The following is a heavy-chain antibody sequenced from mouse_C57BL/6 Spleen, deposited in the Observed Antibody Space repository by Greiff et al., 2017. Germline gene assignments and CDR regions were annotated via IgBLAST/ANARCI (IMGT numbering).Heavy chain of an antibody. CDR2: INPGSGGT. J-gene: IGHJ2*01. CDR3: ARWYYGSSDYFGG. Sequence: QVQLKESGAELVRPGTSVKVSCKASGYAFTNYLIEWVKQRPGQGLEWIGVINPGSGGTNYNEKFKGKATLTADKSSSTAYMQLSSLTSEDSAVYFCARWYYGSSDYFGGWGQGATLTVS. V-gene: IGHV1-54*01. D-gene: IGHD1-1*01. CDR1: GYAFTNYL.